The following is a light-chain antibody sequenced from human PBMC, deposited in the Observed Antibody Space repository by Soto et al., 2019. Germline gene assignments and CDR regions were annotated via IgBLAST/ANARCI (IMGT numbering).Light chain of an antibody. CDR3: KSYTTGAYI. J-gene: IGLJ1*01. CDR1: SSYVGGYNF. CDR2: EVN. V-gene: IGLV2-14*01. Sequence: QSALTQPASVSGSPGQSITISCTGTSSYVGGYNFVSWYQHHPGKVPKLIISEVNNRPSGVSDRFSGSKSGNTASLTISGLQAEDEADYYCKSYTTGAYIFGSGTKVTVL.